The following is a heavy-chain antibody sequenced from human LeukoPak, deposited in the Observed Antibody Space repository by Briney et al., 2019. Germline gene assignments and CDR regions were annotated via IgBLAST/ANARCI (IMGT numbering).Heavy chain of an antibody. CDR2: ISSSGSHI. V-gene: IGHV3-21*01. J-gene: IGHJ6*03. CDR1: GFTFSSYE. D-gene: IGHD3-10*01. CDR3: ARVRYYGSGRYPNYYYYMDV. Sequence: PGGSLRLSCAASGFTFSSYEMNWVRQAPGKGLEWVSSISSSGSHIYYADSVKGRITISRDNAKNSLYLQMNSLRAEDTAVYYCARVRYYGSGRYPNYYYYMDVWGKGTTVTVSS.